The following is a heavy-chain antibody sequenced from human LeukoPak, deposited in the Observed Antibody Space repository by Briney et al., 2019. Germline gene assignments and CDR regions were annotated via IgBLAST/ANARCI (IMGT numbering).Heavy chain of an antibody. D-gene: IGHD6-19*01. J-gene: IGHJ6*03. CDR1: GGSISSYY. Sequence: SETLSLTCTVSGGSISSYYWSWIRQPPGKGLEWIGYTYYSGSTNYNPSLKSRVTISVDTSKNQFSLKLSSVTAADTAVYYCARESYRVAGTFYYYYMDVWGKGTTVTVSS. CDR3: ARESYRVAGTFYYYYMDV. V-gene: IGHV4-59*01. CDR2: TYYSGST.